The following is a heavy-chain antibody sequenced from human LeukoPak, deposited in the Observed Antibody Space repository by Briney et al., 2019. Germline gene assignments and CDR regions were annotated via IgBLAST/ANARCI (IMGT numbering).Heavy chain of an antibody. CDR1: GYXFTGYY. V-gene: IGHV1-2*02. D-gene: IGHD3-9*01. CDR2: INPNSGGT. Sequence: ASVKVSCKASGYXFTGYYMHWVRQAPGQGLEWMGWINPNSGGTNYAQKFQGRVTMTRDTSISTAYMELSRLRSDDTAVYYCVRIGYDILTGGHDAFDIWGQGTLVTVSS. CDR3: VRIGYDILTGGHDAFDI. J-gene: IGHJ3*02.